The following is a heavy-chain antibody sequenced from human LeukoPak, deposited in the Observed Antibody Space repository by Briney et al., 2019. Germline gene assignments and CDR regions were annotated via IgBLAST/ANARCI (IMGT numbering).Heavy chain of an antibody. CDR3: ARQSRDGDYIAKLFDY. V-gene: IGHV4-59*08. J-gene: IGHJ4*02. D-gene: IGHD4-17*01. Sequence: SQTLSLTCTVSGGSLSNYYRSWIRQPPGKGLEWIGYIYYSGSINYNPSLKSRVTISVDMSKNQFSLQLSSVTAADTAVYYCARQSRDGDYIAKLFDYWGQGTLVTVSS. CDR2: IYYSGSI. CDR1: GGSLSNYY.